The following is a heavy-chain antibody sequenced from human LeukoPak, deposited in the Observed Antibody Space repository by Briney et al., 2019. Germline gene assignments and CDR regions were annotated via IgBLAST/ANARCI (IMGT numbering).Heavy chain of an antibody. J-gene: IGHJ6*03. CDR3: ARTREPCTNGVCYTTSYYYYMDV. V-gene: IGHV3-21*01. CDR1: GFTFSSYS. Sequence: PGGSLRLSCAASGFTFSSYSMNWVRQAPGKGLEWVSFISTSSSYIHNADSVKGRFTISRDNAENSLYLQMNSLRAEDTAVYYCARTREPCTNGVCYTTSYYYYMDVWGKGTTVTVSS. CDR2: ISTSSSYI. D-gene: IGHD2-8*01.